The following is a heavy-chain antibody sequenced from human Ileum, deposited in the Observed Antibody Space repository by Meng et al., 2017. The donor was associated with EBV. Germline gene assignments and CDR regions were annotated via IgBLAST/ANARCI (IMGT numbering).Heavy chain of an antibody. CDR3: VKVNYWDLNEYSTFDS. Sequence: EVQLVESGGGLVQPGGCLRLSXAASGFDFVSYAMTWVRQAPGKGLEWITTISDTSERIYYADSVMGRFTVSRDNSKNTLSMQMDSLRADDTAIYYCVKVNYWDLNEYSTFDSWGQGTLVTVSS. D-gene: IGHD2-8*01. V-gene: IGHV3-23*04. J-gene: IGHJ4*02. CDR1: GFDFVSYA. CDR2: ISDTSERI.